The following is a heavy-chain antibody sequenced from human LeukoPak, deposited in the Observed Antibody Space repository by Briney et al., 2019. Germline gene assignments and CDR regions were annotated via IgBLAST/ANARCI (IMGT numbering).Heavy chain of an antibody. Sequence: PGGSLRLSCAASGFTFSSYWMTWVRQPPGKGLEWVANIKYDGSAKYYRDSVKGRFTISRDNAKNSLYLQMNSLRAEDTAVYYCARVIVLVEGASDHFDYWGQGAPATVHS. D-gene: IGHD2-2*01. CDR1: GFTFSSYW. CDR3: ARVIVLVEGASDHFDY. J-gene: IGHJ4*02. V-gene: IGHV3-7*01. CDR2: IKYDGSAK.